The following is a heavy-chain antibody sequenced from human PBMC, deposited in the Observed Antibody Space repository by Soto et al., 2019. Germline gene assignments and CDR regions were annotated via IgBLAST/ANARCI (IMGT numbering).Heavy chain of an antibody. V-gene: IGHV3-64*01. CDR1: GFTFSSYA. Sequence: PGGSLRLSCAASGFTFSSYAMHWVRQAPGKGLEYVSAISSNGGSTYYANSVKGRFTISRDNSKNTLYLQMGSLRAEDMAVYYCARGMRLKNEGYYDFWSGAETSNWFDPWGQGTLVTVSS. J-gene: IGHJ5*02. CDR2: ISSNGGST. D-gene: IGHD3-3*01. CDR3: ARGMRLKNEGYYDFWSGAETSNWFDP.